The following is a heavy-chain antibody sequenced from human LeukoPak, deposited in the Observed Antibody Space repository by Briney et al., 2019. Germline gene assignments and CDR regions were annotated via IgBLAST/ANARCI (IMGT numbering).Heavy chain of an antibody. CDR1: GFTFSRYW. CDR3: ARDTWTTVTHIFDY. Sequence: GGSLRLSCEASGFTFSRYWMHWVRQAPGKGLEWVSSISSSSSYIYYADSVKGRFTISRDNAKKSLYLQMNSLRVEDTAVYYCARDTWTTVTHIFDYWGQGTLVTVSS. CDR2: ISSSSSYI. J-gene: IGHJ4*02. D-gene: IGHD4-17*01. V-gene: IGHV3-21*01.